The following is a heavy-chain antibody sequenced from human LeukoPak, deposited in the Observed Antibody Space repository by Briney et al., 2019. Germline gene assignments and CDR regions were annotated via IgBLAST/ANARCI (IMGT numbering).Heavy chain of an antibody. Sequence: GGSLRLSCAASGFTFSSYWMSWVRQAPGKGLEWVANIKQDGSEKYYVDSVKGRFTISRDNAKNSLYLQMNSLRAEDTAVYYCASSYYDILTPFDYWGQGTLVTVSS. CDR3: ASSYYDILTPFDY. V-gene: IGHV3-7*01. J-gene: IGHJ4*02. CDR1: GFTFSSYW. CDR2: IKQDGSEK. D-gene: IGHD3-9*01.